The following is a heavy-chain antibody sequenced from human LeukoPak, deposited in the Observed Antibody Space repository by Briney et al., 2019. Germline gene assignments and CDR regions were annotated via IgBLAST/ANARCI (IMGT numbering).Heavy chain of an antibody. V-gene: IGHV3-30*18. CDR1: GFTFSSYG. D-gene: IGHD6-13*01. CDR3: AKGPSQQLVLVQH. CDR2: ISYDGSNK. J-gene: IGHJ1*01. Sequence: PGGSLRLSCAASGFTFSSYGMHWVRQAPGKGLEWVAVISYDGSNKYYADSVKGRFTISRDNSKNTPYLQMNSLRAEDTAVYYCAKGPSQQLVLVQHWGQGTLVTVSS.